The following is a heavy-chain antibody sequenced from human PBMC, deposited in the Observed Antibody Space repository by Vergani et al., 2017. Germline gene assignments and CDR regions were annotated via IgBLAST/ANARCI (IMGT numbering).Heavy chain of an antibody. CDR3: AKDGQGGGAAFDY. V-gene: IGHV3-23*01. D-gene: IGHD2-21*01. Sequence: EVQLLESGGGLVQPGGSLRLSCAASGFTFSSYAMSWVRQAPGKGLEWVSAIIGSGGSTYYADSVKGRFTISRDNSKNTLYLQMNSLRAEDTAVYYGAKDGQGGGAAFDYWGQGTLVTVSS. J-gene: IGHJ4*02. CDR1: GFTFSSYA. CDR2: IIGSGGST.